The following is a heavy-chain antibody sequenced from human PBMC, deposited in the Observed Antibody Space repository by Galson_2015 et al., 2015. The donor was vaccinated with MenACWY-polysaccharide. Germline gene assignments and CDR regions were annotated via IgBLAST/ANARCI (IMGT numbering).Heavy chain of an antibody. CDR1: GSTPARYP. CDR2: ISPSGGRT. J-gene: IGHJ4*02. V-gene: IGHV3-23*01. D-gene: IGHD4-17*01. Sequence: PRLPCPAPGSTPARYPIPCLRQVPAHGLESAPRISPSGGRTPPPASVNRPLTTPRDNSKNTLYVQMNSLRAEDTAVYYCGKGWTTVTTGGQGTLVTVSS. CDR3: GKGWTTVTT.